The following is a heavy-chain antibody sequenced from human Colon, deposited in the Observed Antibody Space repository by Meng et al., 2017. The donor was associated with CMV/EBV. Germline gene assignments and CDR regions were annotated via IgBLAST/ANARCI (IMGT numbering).Heavy chain of an antibody. J-gene: IGHJ6*02. CDR1: GGSVSSGSYY. Sequence: SETLSLTCTVSGGSVSSGSYYWSWIRQPPGKGLEWIGYIYYSGSTNYNPSLKSRVTISVDRSKNQFSLKLTSVTAADTAVYYCAGAGAQRNYYYYYGMDGWGQGTTVTVSS. D-gene: IGHD4-17*01. CDR3: AGAGAQRNYYYYYGMDG. V-gene: IGHV4-61*01. CDR2: IYYSGST.